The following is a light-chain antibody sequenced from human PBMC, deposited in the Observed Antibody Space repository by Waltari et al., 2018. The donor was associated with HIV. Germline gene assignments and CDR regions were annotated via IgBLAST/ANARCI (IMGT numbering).Light chain of an antibody. CDR3: CSYAGRSIYV. J-gene: IGLJ1*01. V-gene: IGLV2-23*02. CDR1: SSDIGTYAL. Sequence: QPALTQPASVSGSPGQSTTLSCSGTSSDIGTYALVSWYQHHPGKAPKVIVYEVTKRPSGTSDRFSGSKSGNTASLTISGLQAEDEADYYCCSYAGRSIYVFGTGTTVTVL. CDR2: EVT.